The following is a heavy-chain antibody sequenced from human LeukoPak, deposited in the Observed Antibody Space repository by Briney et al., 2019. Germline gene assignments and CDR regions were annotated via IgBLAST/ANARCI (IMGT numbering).Heavy chain of an antibody. CDR3: ACFGVVIY. CDR2: ISGSGGST. Sequence: GGSLRLSCAASGFTFSNAWMSWVRQAPGKGLEWFSAISGSGGSTYYADSVKGRFTISRDNSKNTLYLQMNSLRAEDTAVYYCACFGVVIYWGQGTLVTVSS. J-gene: IGHJ4*02. V-gene: IGHV3-23*01. D-gene: IGHD3-3*01. CDR1: GFTFSNAW.